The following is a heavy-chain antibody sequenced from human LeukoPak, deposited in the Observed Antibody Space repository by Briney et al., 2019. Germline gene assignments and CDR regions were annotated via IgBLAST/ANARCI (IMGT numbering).Heavy chain of an antibody. CDR1: GGSISSSSYY. J-gene: IGHJ5*02. Sequence: PSETLSLTCTVSGGSISSSSYYWGWIRQPPGKGLEWIGNIYYSGNTFYNPSLKSRVSIFLDTSKNQFSLKLSSVTTADTAVYYCARTPGIAAALWFDPWGQGTLVTVSS. D-gene: IGHD6-13*01. CDR3: ARTPGIAAALWFDP. V-gene: IGHV4-39*07. CDR2: IYYSGNT.